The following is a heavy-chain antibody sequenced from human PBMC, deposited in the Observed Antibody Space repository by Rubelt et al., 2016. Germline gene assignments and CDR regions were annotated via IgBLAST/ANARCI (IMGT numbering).Heavy chain of an antibody. CDR1: GYTFTSYA. V-gene: IGHV1-3*01. CDR3: ARDLTSGYFDH. J-gene: IGHJ4*02. CDR2: INAGNGNT. D-gene: IGHD3-10*01. Sequence: QVQLVQSGAEVKKPGASVKVSCKASGYTFTSYAMHWVRQAPGQRLEWMGWINAGNGNTKYSQKFQGRVTITRDTSASTAYMGLSSLRSEDTAVYYCARDLTSGYFDHWGQGTLVTVSS.